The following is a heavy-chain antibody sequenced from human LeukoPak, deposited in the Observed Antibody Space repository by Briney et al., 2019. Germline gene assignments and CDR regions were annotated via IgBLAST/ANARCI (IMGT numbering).Heavy chain of an antibody. J-gene: IGHJ4*02. CDR2: IDPSDSYT. CDR1: GYSFTSYW. D-gene: IGHD4-17*01. CDR3: ATDRRDHGDYEGY. V-gene: IGHV5-10-1*01. Sequence: GESLKISCKVSGYSFTSYWISWVRQMPGKGLEWMGRIDPSDSYTNYSPSFQGHVTISADKSISTAYLQWSSLKASDTAMYYCATDRRDHGDYEGYWGQGTLVTVSS.